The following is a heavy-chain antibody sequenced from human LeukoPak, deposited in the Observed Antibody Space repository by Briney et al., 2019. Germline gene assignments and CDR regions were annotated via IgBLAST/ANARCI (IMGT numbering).Heavy chain of an antibody. Sequence: SETLSLTCTVSGGSISSSSYYWGWVRRPPGEGLEWIGSIYYSGSTHYDPSLKSRVAISVDTSKNQFSLKLSSVTATDTAVYYCARLSAVIKVFDYWGQGTLVTVSS. J-gene: IGHJ4*02. CDR2: IYYSGST. CDR1: GGSISSSSYY. CDR3: ARLSAVIKVFDY. D-gene: IGHD3-10*01. V-gene: IGHV4-39*01.